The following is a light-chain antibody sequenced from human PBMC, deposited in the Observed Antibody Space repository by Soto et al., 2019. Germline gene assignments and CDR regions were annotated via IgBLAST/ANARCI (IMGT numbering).Light chain of an antibody. V-gene: IGKV1-9*01. CDR3: QQLNSYPPG. J-gene: IGKJ5*01. Sequence: DIQLTQSPSFLSASVGDRVTITCRASQGISSYLAWYQQKPGKAPKLLIYAASTLQSGVPSRFSGSGSGTEFTLTISSLQPEDFATYYCQQLNSYPPGFGQGTRLESK. CDR1: QGISSY. CDR2: AAS.